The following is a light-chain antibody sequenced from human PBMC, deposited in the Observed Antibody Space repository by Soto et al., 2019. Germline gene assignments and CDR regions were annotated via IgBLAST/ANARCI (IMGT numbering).Light chain of an antibody. V-gene: IGKV3-15*01. CDR3: QQYNVWPLT. Sequence: EIVMTQSPATLSVSPGERATLSCRASQSVSSNLAWYQQKPGQTPKLLIYVASTRATSIPARFSGSGSGTEFTHTISSLQSEDFAVYYCQQYNVWPLTFGGGTKVEFK. J-gene: IGKJ4*01. CDR1: QSVSSN. CDR2: VAS.